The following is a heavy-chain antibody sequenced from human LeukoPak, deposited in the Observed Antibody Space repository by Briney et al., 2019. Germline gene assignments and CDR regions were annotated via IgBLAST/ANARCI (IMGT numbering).Heavy chain of an antibody. Sequence: SGGSLRLSCAASGFTFSSYGMHWVRQAPGKGLEWVAFIRYDGSNKYYADSVKGRFTISRDNSKNTLYLQMNSLRAEDTAVYYCAKDTAMVFDYWGQGTLVTVSS. D-gene: IGHD5-18*01. V-gene: IGHV3-30*02. CDR1: GFTFSSYG. J-gene: IGHJ4*02. CDR3: AKDTAMVFDY. CDR2: IRYDGSNK.